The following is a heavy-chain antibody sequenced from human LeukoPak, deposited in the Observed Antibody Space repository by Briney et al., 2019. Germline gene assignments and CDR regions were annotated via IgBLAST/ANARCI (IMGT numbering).Heavy chain of an antibody. D-gene: IGHD2-8*01. Sequence: PGGSLRLSCAASGFTFSSYGMHWVRQAPGKGLEWVAVIWYDGSNKYYADSVKGRFTISRDNSKNTLYLQMNSLRAEDTAVYYCASENGGLYFDYWGREPWSPSPQ. V-gene: IGHV3-33*01. CDR1: GFTFSSYG. CDR3: ASENGGLYFDY. J-gene: IGHJ4*02. CDR2: IWYDGSNK.